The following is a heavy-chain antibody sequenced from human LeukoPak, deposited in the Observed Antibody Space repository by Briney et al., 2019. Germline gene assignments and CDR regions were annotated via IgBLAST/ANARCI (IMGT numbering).Heavy chain of an antibody. CDR2: IYTSGST. CDR3: AREGMTVPPFDY. V-gene: IGHV4-61*02. CDR1: GGSISSGSYY. Sequence: SETLSLTCTVSGGSISSGSYYWSWIRQPAGKGLEWIGRIYTSGSTNYNPSLKSRVTISVDTSKNQFSLKLSSVTAADTAVYYCAREGMTVPPFDYWGQGTLVTVSS. D-gene: IGHD4-17*01. J-gene: IGHJ4*02.